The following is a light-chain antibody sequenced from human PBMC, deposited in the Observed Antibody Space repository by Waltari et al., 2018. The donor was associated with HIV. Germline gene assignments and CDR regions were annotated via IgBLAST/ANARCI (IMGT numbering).Light chain of an antibody. CDR2: GHG. CDR3: HSYDGSLSGWV. V-gene: IGLV1-40*01. Sequence: QCVLTQPPSVSGAPGQRVTISCPGSSSNIGAGYDVHRYQQLPGTAPKHLIHGHGSRAAGVPARFSGSKCATSASLASTRLQAEDAADYVCHSYDGSLSGWVFGGGTKLTVL. J-gene: IGLJ3*02. CDR1: SSNIGAGYD.